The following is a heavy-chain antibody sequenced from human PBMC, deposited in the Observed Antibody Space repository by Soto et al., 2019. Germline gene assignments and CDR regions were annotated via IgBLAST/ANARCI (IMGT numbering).Heavy chain of an antibody. Sequence: LRLSCAASGFTFSSYAMHWVRQAPGKGLEWVAVISYDGSNKYYADSVKGRFTIPRDNSKNTLYLQMNSLRAEDTAVYYCARDRAARKTYYYYYYGMDVWGQGTTVTVSS. CDR1: GFTFSSYA. CDR2: ISYDGSNK. V-gene: IGHV3-30-3*01. J-gene: IGHJ6*02. D-gene: IGHD6-13*01. CDR3: ARDRAARKTYYYYYYGMDV.